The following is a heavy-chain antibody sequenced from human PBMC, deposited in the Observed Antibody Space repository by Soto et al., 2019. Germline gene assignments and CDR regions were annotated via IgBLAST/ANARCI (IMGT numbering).Heavy chain of an antibody. CDR2: IWYDGSNK. J-gene: IGHJ4*02. Sequence: PGGSLRLSCAASGFTFSSYGMHWVRQAPGKGLEWVAVIWYDGSNKYYADSVKGRFTISRDNSKNTLYLQMNSLRAEDTAVYYCARTTAAASPYYFDYWGQGTLVTVSS. D-gene: IGHD6-13*01. CDR1: GFTFSSYG. V-gene: IGHV3-33*01. CDR3: ARTTAAASPYYFDY.